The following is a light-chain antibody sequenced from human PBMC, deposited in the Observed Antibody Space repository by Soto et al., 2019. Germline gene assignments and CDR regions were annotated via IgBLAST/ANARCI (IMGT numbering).Light chain of an antibody. V-gene: IGLV1-47*01. CDR2: RND. CDR3: AAWDDSLSGWV. CDR1: SSNIGSNY. Sequence: QPVLTQPPSVSGTPGQRVTISCSGSSSNIGSNYIYWYQQLPGTAPKLLIYRNDQRPSGVPDRFSGSKSGTSASLAISGLRSEDEADYYCAAWDDSLSGWVFGGGTQLTVL. J-gene: IGLJ3*02.